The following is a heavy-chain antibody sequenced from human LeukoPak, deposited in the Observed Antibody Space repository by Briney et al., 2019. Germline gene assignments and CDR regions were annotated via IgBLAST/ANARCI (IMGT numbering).Heavy chain of an antibody. D-gene: IGHD2-8*01. CDR1: GGSISSGSYY. J-gene: IGHJ4*02. Sequence: PSQTLSLTCTVSGGSISSGSYYWSWIRQPAGKGLEWIGRIYTSGSTDYNPSLKSRVTISLDTSKNQFSLKLSSVTAADTAVYYCARADIVLMVYATPYYFDYWGQGTLVTVSS. CDR3: ARADIVLMVYATPYYFDY. CDR2: IYTSGST. V-gene: IGHV4-61*02.